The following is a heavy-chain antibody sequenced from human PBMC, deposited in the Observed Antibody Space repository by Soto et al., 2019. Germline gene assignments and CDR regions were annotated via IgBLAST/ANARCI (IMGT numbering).Heavy chain of an antibody. CDR2: IYYSGST. D-gene: IGHD2-2*01. V-gene: IGHV4-59*01. Sequence: SETLSLTCTVSGGSISSYYWSWIRQPPGKGLEWIGYIYYSGSTNYNPSLKSRVTISVDTSKNQFSLKLSSVTAADTAVYYCARVRTSGYYYGMDVWGQGTTVTVSS. CDR3: ARVRTSGYYYGMDV. J-gene: IGHJ6*02. CDR1: GGSISSYY.